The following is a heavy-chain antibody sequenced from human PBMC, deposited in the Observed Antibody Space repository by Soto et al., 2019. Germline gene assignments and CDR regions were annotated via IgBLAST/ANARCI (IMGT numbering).Heavy chain of an antibody. V-gene: IGHV4-34*01. D-gene: IGHD3-22*01. CDR2: INHSGSA. Sequence: SETLSLTCDVYGGSFSGYIWTWFRQTPGKGLQWIGQINHSGSANYNPSLKSRVTISVDTSKNQFSLNLTSVTAADTAVYYCARLGGYYQAFDQWGQGSLVTASS. CDR3: ARLGGYYQAFDQ. J-gene: IGHJ4*02. CDR1: GGSFSGYI.